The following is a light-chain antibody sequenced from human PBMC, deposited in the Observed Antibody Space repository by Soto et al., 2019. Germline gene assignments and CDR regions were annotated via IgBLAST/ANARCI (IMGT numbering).Light chain of an antibody. CDR2: AAS. Sequence: DIQMTQSPSSVSASVGDRVTITCRASQPISSWLAWYQQKPGEAPKLLIFAASTLQSGVPSRFSGSGSGTDFTLTISSLQPEDFATYYCQQANSFPWTFGQGTKVDIK. CDR3: QQANSFPWT. J-gene: IGKJ1*01. V-gene: IGKV1-12*01. CDR1: QPISSW.